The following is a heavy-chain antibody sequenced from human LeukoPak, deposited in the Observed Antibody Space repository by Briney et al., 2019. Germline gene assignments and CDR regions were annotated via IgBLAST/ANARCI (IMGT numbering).Heavy chain of an antibody. CDR2: IYWDDDK. D-gene: IGHD6-6*01. J-gene: IGHJ4*02. V-gene: IGHV2-5*02. CDR3: AFSKYSRSDFDS. Sequence: SGPTLLKPTQTLTLTCTFSGFSLSTNDVGVGWIRQPPGDALEWLALIYWDDDKRYSPSQKSRLTITKDTSKNQVVLTMANMDPADTATYYCAFSKYSRSDFDSWGQGTLVTVSS. CDR1: GFSLSTNDVG.